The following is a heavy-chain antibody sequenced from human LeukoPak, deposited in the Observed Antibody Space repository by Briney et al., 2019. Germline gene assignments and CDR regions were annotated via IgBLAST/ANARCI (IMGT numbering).Heavy chain of an antibody. CDR2: VNQSGGT. D-gene: IGHD6-6*01. V-gene: IGHV4-34*01. CDR3: ARGGIAARLAI. J-gene: IGHJ3*02. Sequence: SETLSLTCAVYGGSFSGYYWSWIRQPPGKGLELIGEVNQSGGTNYNPSLKSRVTISVDTSKNQISLKLTSVTAADTAVYYCARGGIAARLAIWGQGTMVTVSS. CDR1: GGSFSGYY.